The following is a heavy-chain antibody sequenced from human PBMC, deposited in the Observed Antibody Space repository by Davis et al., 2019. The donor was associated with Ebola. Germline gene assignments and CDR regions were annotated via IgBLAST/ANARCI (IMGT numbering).Heavy chain of an antibody. Sequence: GGSLRLSCAASGFTFSSYGMHWVRQAPGKGLEWVAVISYDGSNKYYADSVKGRFTISRDNSKNTLYLQMNSLRAEDTAVYYCAKVRAIVGANYFDYWGQGTLVTVSS. J-gene: IGHJ4*02. CDR3: AKVRAIVGANYFDY. CDR1: GFTFSSYG. V-gene: IGHV3-33*05. D-gene: IGHD1-26*01. CDR2: ISYDGSNK.